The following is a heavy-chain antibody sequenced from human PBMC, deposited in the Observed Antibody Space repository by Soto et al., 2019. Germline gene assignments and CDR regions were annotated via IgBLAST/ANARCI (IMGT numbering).Heavy chain of an antibody. D-gene: IGHD3-22*01. J-gene: IGHJ4*02. CDR3: ARQPKPTVIVQPPPCDY. Sequence: GESLKISCKGSGYSFTSYWIGWVRQMPGKGLEWMGIIYPGDSDTRYSPSFQGQVTISADKSISTAYLQWSSLQASDTAMYYCARQPKPTVIVQPPPCDYWGQGTLVTVSS. CDR1: GYSFTSYW. CDR2: IYPGDSDT. V-gene: IGHV5-51*01.